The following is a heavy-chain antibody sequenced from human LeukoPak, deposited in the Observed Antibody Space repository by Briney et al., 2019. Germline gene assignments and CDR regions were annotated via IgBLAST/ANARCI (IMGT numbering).Heavy chain of an antibody. CDR2: IKQDGSEK. V-gene: IGHV3-7*01. J-gene: IGHJ4*02. D-gene: IGHD2-15*01. CDR1: GFTFSSYW. CDR3: ARDRCRSDGSCYSDY. Sequence: GGSLRLSCAASGFTFSSYWMSWVRQAPGKGLEWVANIKQDGSEKYYVDSVKGRFTISRDNAKNSLYLQMNSLRAADTAVYYCARDRCRSDGSCYSDYRGQGTLVTVSS.